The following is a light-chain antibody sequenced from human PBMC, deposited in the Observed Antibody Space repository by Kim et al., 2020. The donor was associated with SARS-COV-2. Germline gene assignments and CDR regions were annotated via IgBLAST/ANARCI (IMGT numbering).Light chain of an antibody. J-gene: IGLJ3*02. CDR2: ENN. CDR1: TSSIGNNI. V-gene: IGLV1-44*01. CDR3: AAWDDGLNVWV. Sequence: GQTGIISCSGSTSSIGNNIVNWYQQFPGAAPSLLIYENNRRPSGVPDRFSGSKSGASASLAISGLQSEDEAAYSCAAWDDGLNVWVFGGGTQLTVL.